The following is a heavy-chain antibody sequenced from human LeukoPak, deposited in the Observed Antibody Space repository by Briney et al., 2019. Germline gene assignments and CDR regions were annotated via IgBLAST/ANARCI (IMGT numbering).Heavy chain of an antibody. CDR2: IWYDSSNQ. J-gene: IGHJ4*02. Sequence: VIWYDSSNQYYADSVKGRFTISIENSKNTLYLQMNSLRAEDTAVYYCARDRLVAATNVLDYWGQGTLVTVSS. V-gene: IGHV3-33*01. CDR3: ARDRLVAATNVLDY. D-gene: IGHD2-15*01.